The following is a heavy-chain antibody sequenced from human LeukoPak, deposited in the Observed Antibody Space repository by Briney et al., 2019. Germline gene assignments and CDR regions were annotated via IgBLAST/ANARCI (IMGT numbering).Heavy chain of an antibody. Sequence: ASVKVSCKASGYTFTGYYMHWVRQAPGQGLEWMGWINPNSGGTNYAQKFQGRVTMTRDTSISTAYMELSRLRSDDTAVYYCARDELEYYYDSSGYSSFDYWGQGTLVTVSS. CDR3: ARDELEYYYDSSGYSSFDY. CDR2: INPNSGGT. CDR1: GYTFTGYY. J-gene: IGHJ4*02. V-gene: IGHV1-2*02. D-gene: IGHD3-22*01.